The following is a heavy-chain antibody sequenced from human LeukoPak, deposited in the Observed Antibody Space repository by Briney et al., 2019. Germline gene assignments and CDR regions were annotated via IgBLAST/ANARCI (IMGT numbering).Heavy chain of an antibody. J-gene: IGHJ4*02. D-gene: IGHD3-22*01. V-gene: IGHV3-30*18. CDR3: AKGANYYDSSAQYFFDY. CDR1: GFTFNFYG. Sequence: GGSLRLSFVASGFTFNFYGMHWVRQAPGKGLEWVAFISYDGNNKYYGDSVKGRFTVSKDNSKNTLFLQMSSLRVEDTAVFYCAKGANYYDSSAQYFFDYWGQGTLVTVSS. CDR2: ISYDGNNK.